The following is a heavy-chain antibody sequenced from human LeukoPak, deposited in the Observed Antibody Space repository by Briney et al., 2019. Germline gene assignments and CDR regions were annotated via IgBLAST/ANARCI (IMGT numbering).Heavy chain of an antibody. D-gene: IGHD2-2*01. CDR3: ARGMKVRNYYYYYYYMDV. CDR2: ISSSGNTI. Sequence: MTGGSLRLSYAASGFTFSDYYMSWIRQAPGKGLEWVSYISSSGNTIYYTDSVKGRFTISRDNAKNSLYLQMNSLRAEDTAVYYCARGMKVRNYYYYYYYMDVWGKGTTVTVSS. V-gene: IGHV3-11*01. J-gene: IGHJ6*03. CDR1: GFTFSDYY.